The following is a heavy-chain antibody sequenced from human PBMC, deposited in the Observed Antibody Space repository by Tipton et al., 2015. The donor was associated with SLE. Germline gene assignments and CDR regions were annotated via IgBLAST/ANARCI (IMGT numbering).Heavy chain of an antibody. J-gene: IGHJ3*02. CDR1: GGSISSGGYY. CDR2: IYYSGST. D-gene: IGHD2/OR15-2a*01. Sequence: TLSLTCTVSGGSISSGGYYWSWIRQPPGKGLEWIGYIYYSGSTNYNPSLKSRVTISVDTSKNQFSLKLSSVTAADTAVYYCARLRLSAFDIWGQGTMVTVSS. CDR3: ARLRLSAFDI. V-gene: IGHV4-61*08.